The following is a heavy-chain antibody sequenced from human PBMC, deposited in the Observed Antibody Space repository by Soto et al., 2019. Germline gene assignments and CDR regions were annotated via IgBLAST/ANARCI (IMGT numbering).Heavy chain of an antibody. CDR2: ISAYNGNT. CDR3: AVITMVRGVITFSGYGMDV. CDR1: GYTFTIYG. D-gene: IGHD3-10*01. V-gene: IGHV1-18*01. Sequence: ASVKVSCKASGYTFTIYGISWVRQAPGQGLEWMGWISAYNGNTNYAQKLQGRVTMTTDTSTSTAYMELRSLRSDDTAVYYCAVITMVRGVITFSGYGMDVWGQGTTVTVSS. J-gene: IGHJ6*02.